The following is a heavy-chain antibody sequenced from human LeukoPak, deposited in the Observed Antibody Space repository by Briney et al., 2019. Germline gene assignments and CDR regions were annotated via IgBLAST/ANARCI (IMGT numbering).Heavy chain of an antibody. CDR2: IYYSGST. Sequence: SETLSLTCTVSGGSISSSSYYWGWIRQPPGKGLEWIGSIYYSGSTYYNPSLKSRVTISVDTSKNQFSLKLSSVTAADTAVYYCASRIVGATFAFDIWGQGTMVTVSS. D-gene: IGHD1-26*01. J-gene: IGHJ3*02. CDR3: ASRIVGATFAFDI. CDR1: GGSISSSSYY. V-gene: IGHV4-39*01.